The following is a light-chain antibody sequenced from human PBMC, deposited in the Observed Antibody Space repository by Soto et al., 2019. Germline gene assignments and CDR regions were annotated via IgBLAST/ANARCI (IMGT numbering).Light chain of an antibody. J-gene: IGLJ3*02. V-gene: IGLV2-14*01. CDR1: SSDVGGYDY. Sequence: QSALTQPASVSGSPGQSITISCTGTSSDVGGYDYVSWYQQHPGKTPKLIIYEVSNRPSGISNRFSGSKSAHTASLTISGLQTENEADYYCSSYTRGSAWVFGGGTKLTVL. CDR2: EVS. CDR3: SSYTRGSAWV.